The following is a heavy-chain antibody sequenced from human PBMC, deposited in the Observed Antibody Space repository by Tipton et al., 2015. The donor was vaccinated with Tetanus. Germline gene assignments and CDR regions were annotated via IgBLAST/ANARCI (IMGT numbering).Heavy chain of an antibody. J-gene: IGHJ4*02. V-gene: IGHV3-74*01. CDR1: GFTFSSHW. CDR3: VRVIYSGSFYFDS. D-gene: IGHD1-26*01. Sequence: SLRLSCLATGFTFSSHWVHWVRQAPGKKLMWVARISYDGSSISYADSVKGRFTIPRDNPKNTLYLQMNGLRGDDTALYFCVRVIYSGSFYFDSWGQGTRVTVSS. CDR2: ISYDGSSI.